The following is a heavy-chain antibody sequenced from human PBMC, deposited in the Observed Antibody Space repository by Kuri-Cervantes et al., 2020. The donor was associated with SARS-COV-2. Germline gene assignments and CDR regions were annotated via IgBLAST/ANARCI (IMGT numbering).Heavy chain of an antibody. CDR3: ARDLGYCTNGVCLLWEGYFDY. CDR1: GFTFSSYW. V-gene: IGHV3-7*01. Sequence: GGSLRLSCAASGFTFSSYWMSWVRQAPGKGLEWVANIKQDGSEKYYVDSVKGRFTISRDNAKNSLYLQMNSLRAEDTAVYYCARDLGYCTNGVCLLWEGYFDYWGQGTLVTVSS. J-gene: IGHJ4*02. CDR2: IKQDGSEK. D-gene: IGHD2-8*01.